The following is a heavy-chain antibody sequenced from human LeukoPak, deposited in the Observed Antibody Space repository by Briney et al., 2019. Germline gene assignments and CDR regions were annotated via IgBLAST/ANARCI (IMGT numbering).Heavy chain of an antibody. D-gene: IGHD1-1*01. V-gene: IGHV4-4*02. J-gene: IGHJ4*02. CDR1: GGSISSSNW. CDR2: IHHSGST. CDR3: ARRAYSAAYWKHFDY. Sequence: SETLSLTCAVSGGSISSSNWWNWVRQPPGKGLEWIGEIHHSGSTNYNPSLKSRVTMSVDTSKNQFSLKLNSVTAADTAVYFCARRAYSAAYWKHFDYWGQGTLVTVSS.